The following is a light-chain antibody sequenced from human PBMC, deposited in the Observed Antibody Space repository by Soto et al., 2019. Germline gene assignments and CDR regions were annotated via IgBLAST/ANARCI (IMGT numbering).Light chain of an antibody. Sequence: DIQMTQSPSTLSASVGDRVTITCRASQSINNWLAWYQQKPGKAPKLLIFDAFSLESGVPSRFSGRRSGTEFTLTIAGLQPEDFATYYCQQYESYSPLTFGGGTKVDIK. CDR1: QSINNW. J-gene: IGKJ4*01. CDR3: QQYESYSPLT. V-gene: IGKV1-5*01. CDR2: DAF.